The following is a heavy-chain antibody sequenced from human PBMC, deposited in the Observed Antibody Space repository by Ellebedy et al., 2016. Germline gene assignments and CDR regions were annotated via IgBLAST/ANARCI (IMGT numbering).Heavy chain of an antibody. CDR1: GFTFSDSA. Sequence: GESLKISXAASGFTFSDSAMHWVRQASGKGLEWVGQIRSKAKSYATGYATSVKGRFTISRDNSKSTLYLQLNSLRADDTAVYYCATELKLGATVGFDYWGQGTLVTVSS. J-gene: IGHJ4*02. CDR2: IRSKAKSYAT. CDR3: ATELKLGATVGFDY. D-gene: IGHD1-26*01. V-gene: IGHV3-73*01.